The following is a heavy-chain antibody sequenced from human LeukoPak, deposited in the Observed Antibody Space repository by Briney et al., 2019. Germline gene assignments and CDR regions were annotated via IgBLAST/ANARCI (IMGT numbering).Heavy chain of an antibody. V-gene: IGHV3-66*01. CDR2: IYSGGST. CDR1: GFAFSDYY. Sequence: PGGSLRLSCATSGFAFSDYYMSWVRQAPGKGLEWVSVIYSGGSTYYADYVKGRFTISRDNSKNTLYLQMNSLRAEDTAVYYCARGLRWYSSSAVAFDIWGQGTMVTVSS. J-gene: IGHJ3*02. D-gene: IGHD6-6*01. CDR3: ARGLRWYSSSAVAFDI.